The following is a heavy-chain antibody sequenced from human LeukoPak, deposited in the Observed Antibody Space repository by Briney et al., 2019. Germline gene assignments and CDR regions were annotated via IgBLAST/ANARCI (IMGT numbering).Heavy chain of an antibody. J-gene: IGHJ4*02. CDR3: ARGPFGPEYYFDY. D-gene: IGHD3-10*01. V-gene: IGHV3-64*01. Sequence: GGSLRLSCAASGFTFSSYAMHWVRQAPGKGLEYVSAISSNGGSTYYANSVKGRFTISRDNSKNTLYLQMGSLRAEDMAVYYCARGPFGPEYYFDYWGQGTLVTVSS. CDR2: ISSNGGST. CDR1: GFTFSSYA.